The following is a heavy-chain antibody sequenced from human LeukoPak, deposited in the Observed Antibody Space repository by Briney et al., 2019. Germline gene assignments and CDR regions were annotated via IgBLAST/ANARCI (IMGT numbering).Heavy chain of an antibody. CDR2: IYYSGST. J-gene: IGHJ4*02. CDR3: ASHITMVRGASVDY. V-gene: IGHV4-59*01. D-gene: IGHD3-10*01. CDR1: GVSISSYY. Sequence: PSETLSLTCTVSGVSISSYYWTWIRQPPGEGLEWIGYIYYSGSTNYNPSLKSRVTISVDTSKNQFSLKLSSVTAADTAVYYCASHITMVRGASVDYWGQGTLVTVSS.